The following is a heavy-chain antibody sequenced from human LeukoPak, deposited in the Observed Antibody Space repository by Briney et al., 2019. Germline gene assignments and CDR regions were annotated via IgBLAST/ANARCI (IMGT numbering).Heavy chain of an antibody. Sequence: EASVKVSCKTSGYTFTSYGMSWVRQAPGQRLEWMGWISTYNDNTNNAQKFRGRVTMTTDTSTSTVYMELRSLRSDATAIYYCARQVDTTMALPDYWGQGTLVTVSS. CDR3: ARQVDTTMALPDY. D-gene: IGHD5-18*01. J-gene: IGHJ4*02. CDR2: ISTYNDNT. V-gene: IGHV1-18*01. CDR1: GYTFTSYG.